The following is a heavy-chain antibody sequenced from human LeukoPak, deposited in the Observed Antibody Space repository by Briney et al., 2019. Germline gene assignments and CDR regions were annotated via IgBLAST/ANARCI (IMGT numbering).Heavy chain of an antibody. J-gene: IGHJ4*02. CDR2: ISWNSGSI. CDR3: AKESIEEVVTPYFDY. V-gene: IGHV3-9*01. D-gene: IGHD2-15*01. CDR1: GFNFSCYA. Sequence: GGSLRLSCTASGFNFSCYAMHWVRQAPGKGLEWVSGISWNSGSIGYADSVKGRFTISRDNAKNSLYLQMNSLRAEDTALYYCAKESIEEVVTPYFDYWGQGTLVTVSS.